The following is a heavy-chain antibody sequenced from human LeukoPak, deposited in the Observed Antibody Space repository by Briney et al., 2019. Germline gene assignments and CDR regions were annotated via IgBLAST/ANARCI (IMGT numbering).Heavy chain of an antibody. CDR1: GGSVSSGSYY. Sequence: SSETLSLTCTVSGGSVSSGSYYWSWIRQPPGKGLEWIGYIYYSGSTNYNPSLKSRVTISVDTSKNQFSLKLSSVTAADTAVYYCARGTIMITFGGVIVIHRYYFDYWGQGTLVTVSS. V-gene: IGHV4-61*01. CDR2: IYYSGST. D-gene: IGHD3-16*02. J-gene: IGHJ4*02. CDR3: ARGTIMITFGGVIVIHRYYFDY.